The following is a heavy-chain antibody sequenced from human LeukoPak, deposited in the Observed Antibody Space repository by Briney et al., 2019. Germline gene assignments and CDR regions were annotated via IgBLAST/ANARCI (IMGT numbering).Heavy chain of an antibody. Sequence: SETLSLTCAVYGGSFGGYYWSWIRQPPGKGLEWIGEINHSGSTNYNPSLKSRVTISVGTSKNQFSLKLSSVTAADTAVYYCARHSNYYGSGRYYYYYMDVWGKGTTVTISS. V-gene: IGHV4-34*01. CDR3: ARHSNYYGSGRYYYYYMDV. J-gene: IGHJ6*03. D-gene: IGHD3-10*01. CDR1: GGSFGGYY. CDR2: INHSGST.